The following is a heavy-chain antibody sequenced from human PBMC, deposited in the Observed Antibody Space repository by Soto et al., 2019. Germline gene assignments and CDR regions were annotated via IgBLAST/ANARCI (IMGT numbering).Heavy chain of an antibody. Sequence: SETLSLTCTVSGGSISSGGYSWSWIRQPPGKGLEWIGYIYRSGSTYYNPSLKSRVTISVDRSKNQFSLKLSSVTAADTAVYYCARAGVVGATALDYWGQGTLVTVSS. J-gene: IGHJ4*02. CDR3: ARAGVVGATALDY. CDR2: IYRSGST. D-gene: IGHD1-26*01. V-gene: IGHV4-30-2*01. CDR1: GGSISSGGYS.